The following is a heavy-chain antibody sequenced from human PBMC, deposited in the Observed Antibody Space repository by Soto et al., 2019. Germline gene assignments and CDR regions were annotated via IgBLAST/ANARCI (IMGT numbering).Heavy chain of an antibody. V-gene: IGHV4-59*01. CDR1: GGSISSYY. CDR3: ASGYDYIWGSYHNLALHY. D-gene: IGHD3-16*02. CDR2: IYYSGST. J-gene: IGHJ4*02. Sequence: AETLSLTCTVSGGSISSYYWSWIRQPPGKGLEWIGYIYYSGSTNYNPSLKSRVTISVDTSKNQFSLKLSSVTAADTAVYYCASGYDYIWGSYHNLALHYWGQGTLVTVSS.